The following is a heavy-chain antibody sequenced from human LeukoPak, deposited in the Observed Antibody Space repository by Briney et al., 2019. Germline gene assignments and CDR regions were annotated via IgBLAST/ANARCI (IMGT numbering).Heavy chain of an antibody. CDR2: IYYSGST. CDR3: ARTPVPRYNWFDH. J-gene: IGHJ5*02. V-gene: IGHV4-59*08. Sequence: SETLSLTCTVSGGSISSYYWSWIRQPPGKGLEWIGYIYYSGSTNYNPSLKSRVTISVDTSKNQFSLKLSSVTAADTAVYYCARTPVPRYNWFDHWGQGTLVTVSS. CDR1: GGSISSYY. D-gene: IGHD1-14*01.